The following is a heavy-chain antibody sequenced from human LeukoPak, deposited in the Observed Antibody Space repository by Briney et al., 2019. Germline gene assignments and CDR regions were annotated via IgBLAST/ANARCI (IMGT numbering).Heavy chain of an antibody. Sequence: VKVYCKASGGTFSSYAISWVRQAPGQGLEWMGGIIPIFGTANYAQKFQGRVTITADESTSTAYMELSSLGSEDAAVYYCARDRAGYCSSTSCPPFDDFLIWGQGTMVTVSS. CDR2: IIPIFGTA. V-gene: IGHV1-69*01. CDR3: ARDRAGYCSSTSCPPFDDFLI. CDR1: GGTFSSYA. J-gene: IGHJ3*02. D-gene: IGHD2-2*01.